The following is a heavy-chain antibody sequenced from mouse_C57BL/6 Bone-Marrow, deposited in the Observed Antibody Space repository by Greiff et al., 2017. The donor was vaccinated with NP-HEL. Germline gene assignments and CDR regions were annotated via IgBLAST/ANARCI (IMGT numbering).Heavy chain of an antibody. CDR1: GYTFTSYW. CDR3: HWYFDV. CDR2: IDPSDSYT. J-gene: IGHJ1*03. Sequence: QVQLQQPGAELVRPGTSVKLSCKASGYTFTSYWMHWVKQRPGQGLEWIGVIDPSDSYTNYNQKFKGKATWTVDTTSSTAYMQLSSQTSEDSAVYYCHWYFDVWGTGTTVTVSS. V-gene: IGHV1-59*01.